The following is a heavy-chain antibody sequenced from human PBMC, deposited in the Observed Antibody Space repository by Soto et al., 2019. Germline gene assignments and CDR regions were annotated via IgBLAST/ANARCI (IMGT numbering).Heavy chain of an antibody. CDR2: IYPKGSET. D-gene: IGHD6-25*01. J-gene: IGHJ5*02. Sequence: PGESLKISCTGVGYDFATYWIAWVRQVPGKGLEWMGIIYPKGSETLYSPFFRGHVTISADKSTNVAFLQWDNVRASDSATYYCARGFTGSAGRFDPWGPGTQVTVSS. V-gene: IGHV5-51*01. CDR1: GYDFATYW. CDR3: ARGFTGSAGRFDP.